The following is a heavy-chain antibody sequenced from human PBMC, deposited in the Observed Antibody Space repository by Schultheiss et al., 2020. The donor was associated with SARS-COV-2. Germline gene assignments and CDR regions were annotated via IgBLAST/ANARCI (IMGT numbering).Heavy chain of an antibody. J-gene: IGHJ4*02. CDR1: GFTFSSYA. CDR2: ISGSGGST. CDR3: ARDGRTMGGSGSY. V-gene: IGHV3-23*01. Sequence: GGSLKISCAASGFTFSSYAMSWVRQAPGKGLEWVSAISGSGGSTYYADSVKGRFTISRDNSKNTLYLQMNSLRAEDTAVYYCARDGRTMGGSGSYWGQGTLVTVSS. D-gene: IGHD3-10*01.